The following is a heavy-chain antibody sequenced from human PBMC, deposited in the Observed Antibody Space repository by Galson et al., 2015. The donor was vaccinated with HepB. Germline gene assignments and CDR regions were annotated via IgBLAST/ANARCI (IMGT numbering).Heavy chain of an antibody. CDR2: IYYSGST. Sequence: TLSLTCTVSGGSISSGGYYWSWIRQHPGKGLEWIGYIYYSGSTYYNPSLKSRVTISVDTSKNQFSLKLSSVTAADTAVYYCARGYDFWSGYYFGFWFDPWGQGTLVTVSS. V-gene: IGHV4-31*03. D-gene: IGHD3-3*01. CDR3: ARGYDFWSGYYFGFWFDP. CDR1: GGSISSGGYY. J-gene: IGHJ5*02.